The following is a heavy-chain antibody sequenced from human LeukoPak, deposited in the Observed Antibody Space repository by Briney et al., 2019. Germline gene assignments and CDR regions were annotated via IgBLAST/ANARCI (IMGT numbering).Heavy chain of an antibody. CDR3: ARPPKGAGGNY. V-gene: IGHV3-7*01. Sequence: GGSLRLSCAASGFTFSKAWMSWVRQAPGKGLEWVANIKQDGSEKYYVGSVKGRFTISRDNAKNSLYLQMNSLRAEDTAVYYCARPPKGAGGNYWGQGTLVTVSS. J-gene: IGHJ4*02. CDR2: IKQDGSEK. CDR1: GFTFSKAW. D-gene: IGHD6-13*01.